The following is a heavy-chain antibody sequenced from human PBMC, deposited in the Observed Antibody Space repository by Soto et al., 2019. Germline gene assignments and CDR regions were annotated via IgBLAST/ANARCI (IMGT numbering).Heavy chain of an antibody. CDR3: ARGQYYGSGSYRPYGMDV. J-gene: IGHJ6*02. V-gene: IGHV4-59*01. CDR1: GGSISSYY. CDR2: IYYSGST. D-gene: IGHD3-10*01. Sequence: PSETLSLTYTVSGGSISSYYWSWIRQPPGKGLEWIGYIYYSGSTNYNPSLKSRVTISVDTSKNQFSLKLSSVTAADTAVYYCARGQYYGSGSYRPYGMDVWGQGTTVTVSS.